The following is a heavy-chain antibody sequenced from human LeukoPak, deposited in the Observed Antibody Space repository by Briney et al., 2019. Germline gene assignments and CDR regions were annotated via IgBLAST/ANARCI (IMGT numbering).Heavy chain of an antibody. CDR1: GGSFSGYY. CDR3: ARFGNTVVTPGFGY. Sequence: PSETLSLTCAVYGGSFSGYYWSWIRQPPGKGLEWIGEINHSGCTNYNPSLKSRVTISVDTSKNQFSLKLSSVTAADTAVYYCARFGNTVVTPGFGYWGQGTLVTVSS. V-gene: IGHV4-34*01. J-gene: IGHJ4*02. D-gene: IGHD4-23*01. CDR2: INHSGCT.